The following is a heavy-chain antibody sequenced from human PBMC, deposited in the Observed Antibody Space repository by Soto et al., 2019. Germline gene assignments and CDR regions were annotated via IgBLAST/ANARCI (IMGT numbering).Heavy chain of an antibody. V-gene: IGHV4-38-2*02. Sequence: SETLSLTCAVSGYSISSGYYWGWIRQPPGKGLEWIGSIYHSGSTYYNPPLKSRVTISVDTSKNQFSLKLSSVTAADTAVYYCARDCSSTSCLGGFDPWGQGTLVIVSS. CDR3: ARDCSSTSCLGGFDP. D-gene: IGHD2-2*01. J-gene: IGHJ5*02. CDR2: IYHSGST. CDR1: GYSISSGYY.